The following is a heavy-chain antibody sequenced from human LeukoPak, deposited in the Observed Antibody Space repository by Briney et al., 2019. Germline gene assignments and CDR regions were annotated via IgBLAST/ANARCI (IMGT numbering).Heavy chain of an antibody. Sequence: SETLSLTCTVSGGSISSYYWSWIRQPPGKGLEWIGYIYYSGSTNYNPSLKSRVTISVDTSKNQFSLKLSSVTAADTAVYYCARGGRYCSGGSCWYSYYYYYMDVWGKGTTVTVSS. J-gene: IGHJ6*03. CDR1: GGSISSYY. CDR2: IYYSGST. D-gene: IGHD2-15*01. V-gene: IGHV4-59*01. CDR3: ARGGRYCSGGSCWYSYYYYYMDV.